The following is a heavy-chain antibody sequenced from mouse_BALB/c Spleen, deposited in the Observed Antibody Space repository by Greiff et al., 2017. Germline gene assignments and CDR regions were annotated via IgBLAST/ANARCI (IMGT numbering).Heavy chain of an antibody. D-gene: IGHD2-4*01. CDR2: ILPGSGST. V-gene: IGHV1-9*01. CDR1: GYTFSSYW. J-gene: IGHJ4*01. CDR3: AYDYDEGSYAMDY. Sequence: VQLQQSGAELMKPGASVKISCKATGYTFSSYWIEWVKQRPGHGLEWIGEILPGSGSTNYNEKFKGKATFTADTSSNTAYMQLSSLTSEDSAVYYCAYDYDEGSYAMDYWGQGTSVTVSS.